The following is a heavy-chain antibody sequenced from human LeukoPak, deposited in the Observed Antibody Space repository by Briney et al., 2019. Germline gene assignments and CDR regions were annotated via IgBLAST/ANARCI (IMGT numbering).Heavy chain of an antibody. CDR3: ARVHTQSDAFDI. J-gene: IGHJ3*02. CDR2: ISSSGSTI. D-gene: IGHD2-2*02. CDR1: GFTFSSYE. V-gene: IGHV3-48*03. Sequence: GGSLRLSCAASGFTFSSYEMNWVRQAPGKGLEWASYISSSGSTIYYADSVKGRFTISRDNAKNSLYLQMNSLRAEDTAVYYCARVHTQSDAFDIWGQGTMVTVSS.